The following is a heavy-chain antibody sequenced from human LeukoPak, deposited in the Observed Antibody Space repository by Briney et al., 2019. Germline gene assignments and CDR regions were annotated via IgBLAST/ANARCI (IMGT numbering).Heavy chain of an antibody. Sequence: PSETLSLTCAVYGGSFSGYYWSWIRQPPGKGLEWIGEINHSGSTNYNPSLKSRVTISVDTSKNQSSLKLSSVTAADTAVYYCASQGTYYDFWSGYRDVDVWGQGTTVTVSS. CDR2: INHSGST. J-gene: IGHJ6*02. CDR1: GGSFSGYY. V-gene: IGHV4-34*01. D-gene: IGHD3-3*01. CDR3: ASQGTYYDFWSGYRDVDV.